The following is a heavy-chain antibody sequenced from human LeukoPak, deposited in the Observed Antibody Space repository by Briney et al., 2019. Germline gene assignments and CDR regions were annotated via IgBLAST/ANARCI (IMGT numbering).Heavy chain of an antibody. D-gene: IGHD6-19*01. J-gene: IGHJ3*02. CDR1: QFTFGNYA. CDR2: VSGDGHST. CDR3: AKVAGSSGWYGGNAFDI. V-gene: IGHV3-23*01. Sequence: PGGSLRLSCVASQFTFGNYAMSWVRQTPGKGLEWVSAVSGDGHSTYSADSVRGRFTISRDNSKSTLYLQMNSLRAEDTALYYCAKVAGSSGWYGGNAFDIWGQGTLVTVPS.